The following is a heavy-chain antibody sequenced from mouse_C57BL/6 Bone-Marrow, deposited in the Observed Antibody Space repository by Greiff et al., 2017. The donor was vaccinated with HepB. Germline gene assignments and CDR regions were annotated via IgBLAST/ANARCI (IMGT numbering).Heavy chain of an antibody. V-gene: IGHV5-17*01. D-gene: IGHD3-3*01. CDR3: ARTGPYYYGY. Sequence: EVKLVESGGGLVKPGGSLKLSCAASGFTFSDYGMHWVRQAPEKGLEWVAYISSGSSTIYYADTEKGRFTISRDNAKNTLFLQMTSLRSEDTAMYYGARTGPYYYGYWGQGTTLTVSS. CDR1: GFTFSDYG. J-gene: IGHJ2*01. CDR2: ISSGSSTI.